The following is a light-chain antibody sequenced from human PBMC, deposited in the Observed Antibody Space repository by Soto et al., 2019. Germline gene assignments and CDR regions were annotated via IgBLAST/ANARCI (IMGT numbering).Light chain of an antibody. V-gene: IGLV2-14*03. CDR1: SSDVVAYNY. Sequence: QSVLTQPASVYGSPGQSITISFTGTSSDVVAYNYVSWYKQHPGKAPQLMIYDVSDRLAGVSDRFSGSKSGNTASLTISGLQAEDEADYYCGSYTITSTLVFGGGTKVTVL. CDR2: DVS. CDR3: GSYTITSTLV. J-gene: IGLJ2*01.